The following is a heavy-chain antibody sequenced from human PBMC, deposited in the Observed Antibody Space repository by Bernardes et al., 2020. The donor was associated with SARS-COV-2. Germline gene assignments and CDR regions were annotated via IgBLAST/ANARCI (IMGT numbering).Heavy chain of an antibody. V-gene: IGHV3-11*01. CDR2: ISSSGSTI. D-gene: IGHD2-15*01. Sequence: GSLRLSCAASRFTFSDYYMSWIRQAPGKGLDWVSYISSSGSTIYYADSVKGRFTIPRDNAKNSLYLQMNSLRAEDTAVYYCAREARGRCSPGNCYIDYWGQGTLVTVSS. J-gene: IGHJ4*02. CDR1: RFTFSDYY. CDR3: AREARGRCSPGNCYIDY.